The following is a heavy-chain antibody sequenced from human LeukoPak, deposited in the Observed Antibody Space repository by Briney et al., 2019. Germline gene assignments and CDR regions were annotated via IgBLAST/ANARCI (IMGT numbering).Heavy chain of an antibody. D-gene: IGHD6-13*01. CDR1: GFTFGSYA. CDR2: ISGSGGST. CDR3: ARLKAEAGRTFDY. J-gene: IGHJ4*02. Sequence: PGGSLRLSCAASGFTFGSYAMSWVRQAPGKGLEWVSAISGSGGSTYYADSVKGRFTISRDNAKNSLYLQMNSLRAEDPAVYYCARLKAEAGRTFDYWGQGTLVTVSS. V-gene: IGHV3-23*01.